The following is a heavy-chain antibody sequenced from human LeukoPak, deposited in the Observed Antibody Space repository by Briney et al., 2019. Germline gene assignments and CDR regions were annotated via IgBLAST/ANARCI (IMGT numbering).Heavy chain of an antibody. D-gene: IGHD1-26*01. CDR2: INPNSGGT. Sequence: ASVKVSCKASGYTFTGYYMHWVRQAPGQGLEWMGWINPNSGGTNYAQKFQGRVTMTRDTSISTAYMELSSLRSEDTAVYYCARGGSGSKSWGDYYYYYGMDIWGQGTTVTVSS. J-gene: IGHJ6*02. CDR1: GYTFTGYY. CDR3: ARGGSGSKSWGDYYYYYGMDI. V-gene: IGHV1-2*02.